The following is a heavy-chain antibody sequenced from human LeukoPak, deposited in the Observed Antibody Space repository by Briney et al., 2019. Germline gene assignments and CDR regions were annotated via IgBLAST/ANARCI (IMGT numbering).Heavy chain of an antibody. D-gene: IGHD2-15*01. CDR3: ARSARVTPGSGYYFDS. CDR1: GDSINGYY. V-gene: IGHV4-4*07. Sequence: SETLSLTCAVSGDSINGYYWAWVRQPAGKALEWIGRIFTSGHTDYNPSLNSRVSVSVDTPRNQFSLRLSSVSAADTAVYYCARSARVTPGSGYYFDSWGRGILVTVTS. CDR2: IFTSGHT. J-gene: IGHJ4*02.